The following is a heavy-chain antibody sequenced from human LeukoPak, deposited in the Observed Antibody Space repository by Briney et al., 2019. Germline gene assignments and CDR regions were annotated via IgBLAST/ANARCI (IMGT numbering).Heavy chain of an antibody. CDR1: GYTFTSYD. CDR2: MNPNSGNT. J-gene: IGHJ6*02. CDR3: ARVQGRPYYYGMDV. V-gene: IGHV1-8*01. Sequence: ASVKVSCKASGYTFTSYDINWVRQATGQGLEWMGWMNPNSGNTGYAQKFQGRVTMTRNTSISTAYMELSSLRSEDTAVCYCARVQGRPYYYGMDVWGQGTTVTVSS.